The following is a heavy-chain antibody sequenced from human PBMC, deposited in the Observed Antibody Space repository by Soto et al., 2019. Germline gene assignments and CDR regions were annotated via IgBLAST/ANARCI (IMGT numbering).Heavy chain of an antibody. J-gene: IGHJ3*02. CDR3: ARDREYSFGLTYDI. Sequence: SETLSLTCTVSGGSVSSDSYFWSWVRQPPGKGLEWIGYVSYRGITTYNPSLKSRVTILLGTSKNQISLNLRSVTAAGTAVYYCARDREYSFGLTYDIWGQGTMVTVSS. V-gene: IGHV4-61*01. CDR2: VSYRGIT. D-gene: IGHD3-3*01. CDR1: GGSVSSDSYF.